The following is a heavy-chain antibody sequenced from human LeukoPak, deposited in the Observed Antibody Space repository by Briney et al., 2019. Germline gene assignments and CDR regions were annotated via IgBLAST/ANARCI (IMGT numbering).Heavy chain of an antibody. J-gene: IGHJ4*02. D-gene: IGHD3-22*01. V-gene: IGHV4-30-4*01. Sequence: LRLSCAASGFTFSSHAMYWVRQAPGKGLEWIGYIYYSGSTYYNPSLKSRVTISVDTSKNQFSLKLSSVTAADTAVYYCARGVAPRYYDSSGGTFDYWGQGTLVTVSS. CDR3: ARGVAPRYYDSSGGTFDY. CDR1: GFTFSSHAMY. CDR2: IYYSGST.